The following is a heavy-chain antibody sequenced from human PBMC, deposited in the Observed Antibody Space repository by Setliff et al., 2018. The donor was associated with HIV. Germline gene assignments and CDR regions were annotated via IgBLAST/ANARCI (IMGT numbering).Heavy chain of an antibody. J-gene: IGHJ4*01. CDR1: GFTFSTYG. D-gene: IGHD3-10*01. V-gene: IGHV3-48*02. CDR2: IGSSNHGI. Sequence: GGSLRLSCAASGFTFSTYGMQWVRQAPGKGLEWVAHIGSSNHGIHYTASVQGRFTVSRDNANNLLFLQMNNLRDEDTAVYYCASFYGDYGYWGHGTQVTVSS. CDR3: ASFYGDYGY.